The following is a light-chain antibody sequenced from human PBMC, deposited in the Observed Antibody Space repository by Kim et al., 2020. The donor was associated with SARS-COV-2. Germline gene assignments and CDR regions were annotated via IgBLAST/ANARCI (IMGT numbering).Light chain of an antibody. CDR2: NNN. CDR1: SSNIGAGYE. Sequence: QSVLTQPPSVSGAPGQTVTIPCTGSSSNIGAGYEVHWYQQFPRTAPKLLIYNNNNRPSGVPDRFSGSKSGTSASLAITGLQAEDEADYYCLSYDSSLSGVFGGGTQLTVL. V-gene: IGLV1-40*01. CDR3: LSYDSSLSGV. J-gene: IGLJ3*02.